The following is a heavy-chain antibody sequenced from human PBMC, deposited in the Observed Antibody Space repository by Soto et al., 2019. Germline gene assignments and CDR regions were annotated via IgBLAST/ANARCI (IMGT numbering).Heavy chain of an antibody. J-gene: IGHJ4*02. CDR1: GGSISSGDYY. Sequence: QVQLQESGPGLVKPSQTLSLTCTVSGGSISSGDYYWSWIRQPPGKGLEWIGYIYYSGSTYYNPSLTTRVTXXVXPSXYQFSLKLTSVTAAHTAVYDCARVRDDWQTRHFDYWGQGSLVSVSS. CDR3: ARVRDDWQTRHFDY. CDR2: IYYSGST. D-gene: IGHD3-9*01. V-gene: IGHV4-30-4*01.